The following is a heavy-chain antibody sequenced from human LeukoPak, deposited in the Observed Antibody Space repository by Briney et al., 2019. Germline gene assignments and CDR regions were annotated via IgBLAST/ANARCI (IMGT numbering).Heavy chain of an antibody. Sequence: GGSLRLSCVASGFTFSSYGMHWVRQAPGKGLEWVAVIWYDGSNKYYADSVKGRFTISRDNSKNTLYLQMNSLRAEDTAVYYCAKATAQLVYFDYWGQGTLVTVSS. J-gene: IGHJ4*02. CDR2: IWYDGSNK. V-gene: IGHV3-33*06. CDR1: GFTFSSYG. D-gene: IGHD6-6*01. CDR3: AKATAQLVYFDY.